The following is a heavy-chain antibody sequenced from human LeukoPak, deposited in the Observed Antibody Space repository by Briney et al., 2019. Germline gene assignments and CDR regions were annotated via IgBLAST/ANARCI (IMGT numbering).Heavy chain of an antibody. CDR3: IVVVPAAMVSPSTFDY. J-gene: IGHJ4*02. V-gene: IGHV1-2*02. CDR2: INPNSGGT. CDR1: GYTFTGYY. D-gene: IGHD2-2*01. Sequence: ASVKVSCKASGYTFTGYYMHWVRQAPGQGLDWMGWINPNSGGTNYAQKFQGRVTMTRDTSISTAYMELSRLRSDDTAVYYCIVVVPAAMVSPSTFDYWGQGTLVTVSS.